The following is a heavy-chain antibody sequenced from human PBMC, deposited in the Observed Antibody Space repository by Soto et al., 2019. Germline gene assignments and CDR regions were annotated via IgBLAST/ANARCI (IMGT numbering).Heavy chain of an antibody. CDR1: GFTFRSYA. V-gene: IGHV3-23*01. D-gene: IGHD2-2*01. J-gene: IGHJ5*02. CDR2: ISGSGIST. Sequence: GGSLRLSCAASGFTFRSYAMSWVRQAPGKGLEWVSGISGSGISTHYADSVKGRFTVSRDNSKNTLYLQMNSLRAEDTAVYYCAKGGAQLLHYNWFDPWGQGTLVTVSS. CDR3: AKGGAQLLHYNWFDP.